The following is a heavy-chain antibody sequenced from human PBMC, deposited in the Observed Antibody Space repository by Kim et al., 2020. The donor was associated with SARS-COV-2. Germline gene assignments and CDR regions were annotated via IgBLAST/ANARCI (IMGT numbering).Heavy chain of an antibody. J-gene: IGHJ6*02. CDR2: IKSQADGGTT. CDR3: TIDPHFVVVVAAIPRYYGMDV. V-gene: IGHV3-15*01. D-gene: IGHD2-15*01. CDR1: GFTFSNAW. Sequence: GGSLRLSCAASGFTFSNAWMSWVRQPPGKGLQWVGRIKSQADGGTTDYGAPVKGRFTISRDDSKNTLYLQMNSLKTEDTAVYYCTIDPHFVVVVAAIPRYYGMDVWGQGTTVTVSS.